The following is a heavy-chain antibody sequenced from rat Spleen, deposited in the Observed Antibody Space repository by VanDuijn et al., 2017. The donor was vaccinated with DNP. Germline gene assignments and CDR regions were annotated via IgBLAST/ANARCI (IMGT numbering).Heavy chain of an antibody. CDR3: ARQLYLLLVMDA. CDR2: ISSTADNT. Sequence: EVQLVESGGGPVQPGRSLKLSCVASGFIFSNYWMTWIRQAPGKGLEWVASISSTADNTYYSDSVKGRFSLSRDNAKSTLYLQVNSLRSEDTATYYWARQLYLLLVMDAWGQGASVTVAS. V-gene: IGHV5-31*01. D-gene: IGHD1-2*01. CDR1: GFIFSNYW. J-gene: IGHJ4*01.